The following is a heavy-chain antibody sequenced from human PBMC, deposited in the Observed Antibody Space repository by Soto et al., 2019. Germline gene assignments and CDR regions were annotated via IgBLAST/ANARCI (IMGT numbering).Heavy chain of an antibody. CDR1: GGSFSGYY. D-gene: IGHD1-1*01. V-gene: IGHV4-34*01. CDR3: ARRLNSLRSLDY. CDR2: INHSGST. J-gene: IGHJ4*02. Sequence: QVQLQQWGAGLLKPSETLSLTCAVYGGSFSGYYWSWIRQPPGKGLEWIGEINHSGSTNYNPSLKSRVTISVTTSKNQFSLKLSSVTAADTAVYYCARRLNSLRSLDYWGQGTLVTVSS.